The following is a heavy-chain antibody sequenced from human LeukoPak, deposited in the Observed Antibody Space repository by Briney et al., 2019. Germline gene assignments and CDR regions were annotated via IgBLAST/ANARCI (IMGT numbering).Heavy chain of an antibody. CDR1: GFTFSNAW. J-gene: IGHJ4*02. CDR2: IKSKTDGGTT. CDR3: TTDRPSYYYDSRGYYILLDY. V-gene: IGHV3-15*01. D-gene: IGHD3-22*01. Sequence: PGGSLRLSCAASGFTFSNAWMSWVRQAPGKGLEWVGRIKSKTDGGTTDYAAPVKGRFTISRDDSKNTLYPQMNSLKTEDTAVYYCTTDRPSYYYDSRGYYILLDYWGQGTLVTVSS.